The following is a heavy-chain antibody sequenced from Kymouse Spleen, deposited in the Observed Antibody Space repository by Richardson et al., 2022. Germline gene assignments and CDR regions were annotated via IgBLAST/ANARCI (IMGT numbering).Heavy chain of an antibody. D-gene: IGHD3-9*01. V-gene: IGHV3-30*18. CDR2: ISYDGSNK. Sequence: QVQLVESGGGVVQPGRSLRLSCAASGFTFSSYGMHWVRQAPGKGLEWVAVISYDGSNKYYADSVKGRFTISRDNSKNTLYLQMNSLRAEDTAVYYCAKDGVLRYFDWLLNWGQGTLVTVSS. J-gene: IGHJ4*02. CDR1: GFTFSSYG. CDR3: AKDGVLRYFDWLLN.